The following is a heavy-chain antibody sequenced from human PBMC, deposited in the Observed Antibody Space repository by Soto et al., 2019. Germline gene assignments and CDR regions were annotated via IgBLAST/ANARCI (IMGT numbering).Heavy chain of an antibody. CDR1: GFSLSDTTKG. CDR3: ARIHRITGGSYYYGMDF. Sequence: QVTLKESGPLLVKPSETLTLTCSVSGFSLSDTTKGVTWIRQPPRKALEWLAHICSTDEKSYSTSLKTRLTISKDTSRTQVVLTMINMDTVDTATYYCARIHRITGGSYYYGMDFWGQGTTVTVSS. D-gene: IGHD7-27*01. J-gene: IGHJ6*02. CDR2: ICSTDEK. V-gene: IGHV2-26*01.